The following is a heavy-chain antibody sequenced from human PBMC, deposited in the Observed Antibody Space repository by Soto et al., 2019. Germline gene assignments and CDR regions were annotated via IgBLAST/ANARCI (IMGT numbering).Heavy chain of an antibody. CDR1: GFTFSSYA. CDR2: ISYDGSNK. Sequence: PGGSLRLSCAASGFTFSSYAMHWVRQAPGKGLEWVAVISYDGSNKYYADSVKGRFTISRDNAKNSLYLQMNSLRAEDTAVYYCSRHDDSSGYYYSLSFWGQGTPVTVSS. D-gene: IGHD3-22*01. J-gene: IGHJ4*02. V-gene: IGHV3-30-3*01. CDR3: SRHDDSSGYYYSLSF.